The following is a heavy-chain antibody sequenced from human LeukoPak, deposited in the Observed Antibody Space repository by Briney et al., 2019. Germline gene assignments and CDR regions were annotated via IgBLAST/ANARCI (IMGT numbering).Heavy chain of an antibody. V-gene: IGHV4-34*01. J-gene: IGHJ4*02. CDR3: ARRVVVPAAIDY. D-gene: IGHD2-2*01. Sequence: XXXXIGEINHSGSTNYNPSLKSRVTISVDTSKNQFSLKLSSVTAADTAVYYCARRVVVPAAIDYWGQGTLVTVSS. CDR2: INHSGST.